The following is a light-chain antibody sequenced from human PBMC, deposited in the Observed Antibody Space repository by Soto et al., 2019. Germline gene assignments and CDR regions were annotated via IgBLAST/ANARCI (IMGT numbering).Light chain of an antibody. V-gene: IGKV3-15*01. CDR3: QHYNSYSEA. Sequence: EIVLTQSPATLSLSPGERATLSCRASQSVSRKLAWYQQTRGQAPRLLMYGASTRATGVPARFSGSGSGTEFTLTISSLQPDDFATYYCQHYNSYSEAFGQGTKVDIK. J-gene: IGKJ1*01. CDR1: QSVSRK. CDR2: GAS.